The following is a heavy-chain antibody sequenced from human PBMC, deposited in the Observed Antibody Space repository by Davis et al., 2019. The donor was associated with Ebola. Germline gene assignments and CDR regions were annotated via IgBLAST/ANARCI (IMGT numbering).Heavy chain of an antibody. V-gene: IGHV1-8*01. J-gene: IGHJ5*02. CDR3: ARDSVPCSGGSCNGGFDP. D-gene: IGHD2-15*01. Sequence: AASVKVSCKASGYTFTSYDINWVRQATGQGLEWMGWVNPNSGNTGYAQKFQGRVTMTRDTSISTVYMELSRLRSDDTAVYYCARDSVPCSGGSCNGGFDPWGQGTLVTVSS. CDR2: VNPNSGNT. CDR1: GYTFTSYD.